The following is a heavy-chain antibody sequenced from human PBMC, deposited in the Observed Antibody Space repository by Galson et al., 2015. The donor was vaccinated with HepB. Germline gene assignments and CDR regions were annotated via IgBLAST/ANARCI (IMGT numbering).Heavy chain of an antibody. CDR1: GGSITSNY. Sequence: SETLSLTCTVSGGSITSNYWSWIRQPPGKGLEWIGYIYYSGSTNYNPSLKSRVTISGDTSKNQFSLKLSSVTAADTAVYYCARSLEGYSYGIDYWGQGTLVTVSS. V-gene: IGHV4-59*01. CDR2: IYYSGST. CDR3: ARSLEGYSYGIDY. D-gene: IGHD5-18*01. J-gene: IGHJ4*02.